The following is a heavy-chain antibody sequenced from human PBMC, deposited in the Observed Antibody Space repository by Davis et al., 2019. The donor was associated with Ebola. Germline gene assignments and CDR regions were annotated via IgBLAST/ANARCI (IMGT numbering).Heavy chain of an antibody. J-gene: IGHJ5*02. D-gene: IGHD2-21*01. CDR3: ARKSRLGGFDP. Sequence: MPSETLSLTCTVSGGSISRSSYYWGWIRQPPGKGLEWIGSIYHSGSTNYNPSLKSRVTISVDKSKNQFSLKLSSVTAADTAVYYCARKSRLGGFDPWGQGTLVTVSS. CDR2: IYHSGST. CDR1: GGSISRSSYY. V-gene: IGHV4-39*07.